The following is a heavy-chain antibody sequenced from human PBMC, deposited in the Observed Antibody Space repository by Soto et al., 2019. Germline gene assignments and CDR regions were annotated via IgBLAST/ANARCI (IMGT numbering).Heavy chain of an antibody. J-gene: IGHJ6*02. V-gene: IGHV3-15*07. CDR3: TTGSVEGV. CDR1: DFSITSAW. D-gene: IGHD2-15*01. CDR2: IKTKAEGGAT. Sequence: GGSLRLSCAASDFSITSAWMNWVRQAPGKGLEWGGRIKTKAEGGATDYAAPLKGRFTISRDDSRNTLFLQMNSLKTEDTAVYYCTTGSVEGVWGQGATVTVSS.